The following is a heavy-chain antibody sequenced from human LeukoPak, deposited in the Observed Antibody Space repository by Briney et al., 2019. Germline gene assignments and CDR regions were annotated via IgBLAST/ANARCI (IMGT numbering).Heavy chain of an antibody. V-gene: IGHV4-39*01. D-gene: IGHD3-10*01. J-gene: IGHJ4*02. CDR3: ARRMWFGELYYFDY. CDR2: IYYSGST. Sequence: KPSETLSLTCTVSGGSISSSSYYWGWIRQPPGKGLEWIGSIYYSGSTYYNPSLKSRATISVDTYKNQFSLKLSSVTAADTAVYYCARRMWFGELYYFDYWGQGTLVTVSS. CDR1: GGSISSSSYY.